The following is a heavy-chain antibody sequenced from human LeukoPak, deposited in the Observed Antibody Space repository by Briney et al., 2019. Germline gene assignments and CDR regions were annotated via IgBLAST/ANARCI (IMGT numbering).Heavy chain of an antibody. CDR2: ISYDESNE. Sequence: PGGSLRLFCAASGSIFSTYAMHWVRQAPGKGLDWVAVISYDESNEYYADSVKGRFTISRDNSKNTLYLQMNSLRAEDSAVYYCARDSYGSDYWGQGILVTVSS. CDR1: GSIFSTYA. D-gene: IGHD3-10*01. V-gene: IGHV3-30-3*01. CDR3: ARDSYGSDY. J-gene: IGHJ4*02.